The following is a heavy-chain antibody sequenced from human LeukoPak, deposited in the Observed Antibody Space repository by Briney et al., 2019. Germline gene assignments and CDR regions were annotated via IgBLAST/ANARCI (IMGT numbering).Heavy chain of an antibody. CDR3: TSRGFRLPLDAFDV. CDR2: IYNDGDT. Sequence: PSETLSLTCAVSGVSFNDYYWVWVRQSPGKGLEWIGSIYNDGDTYYNPSFESRVTIAIETSKNQFSLRLTSVTAADTAVYYCTSRGFRLPLDAFDVWGQGTRVAVSS. J-gene: IGHJ3*01. V-gene: IGHV4-59*05. CDR1: GVSFNDYY.